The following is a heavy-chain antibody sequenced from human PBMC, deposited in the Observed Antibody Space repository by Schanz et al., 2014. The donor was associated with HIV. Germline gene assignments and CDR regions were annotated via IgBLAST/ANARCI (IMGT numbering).Heavy chain of an antibody. J-gene: IGHJ5*02. CDR3: ARVKHLRYSGWERSWFDP. Sequence: WTWIRQPPGKGLEWIGYIYHTGSTDYNPSLKSRVIISIDRSKNQFSLKLTSVTAADTAMYYCARVKHLRYSGWERSWFDPWGQGTLVTVSS. V-gene: IGHV4-30-2*01. CDR2: IYHTGST. D-gene: IGHD6-19*01.